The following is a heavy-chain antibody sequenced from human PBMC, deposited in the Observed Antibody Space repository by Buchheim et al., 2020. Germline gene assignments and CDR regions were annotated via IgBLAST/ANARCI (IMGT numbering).Heavy chain of an antibody. Sequence: QVQLQQWGAGLLKPSETLSLTCAVYGGSFSGYYWSWIRQPPGKGLEWIGEINHSGSTNYNPSLKSRVTISVDTSKNQFSLKLSSVTAADTAVYYCARTVVVVPAARHYGMDVWGQGTT. CDR1: GGSFSGYY. D-gene: IGHD2-2*01. CDR2: INHSGST. CDR3: ARTVVVVPAARHYGMDV. J-gene: IGHJ6*02. V-gene: IGHV4-34*01.